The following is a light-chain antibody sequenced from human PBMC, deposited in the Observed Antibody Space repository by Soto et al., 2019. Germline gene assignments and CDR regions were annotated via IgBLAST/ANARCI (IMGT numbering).Light chain of an antibody. CDR1: QNISVY. CDR3: QHRMNWPLT. J-gene: IGKJ5*01. Sequence: EIVLTHSPATLSLSPGERATLSCRASQNISVYLAWYRQKPGQAPRLLIYAASNRATGIPARFSGSGSETDFTLTISSLEPEDFAVYYCQHRMNWPLTFGQGTRLEI. V-gene: IGKV3-11*01. CDR2: AAS.